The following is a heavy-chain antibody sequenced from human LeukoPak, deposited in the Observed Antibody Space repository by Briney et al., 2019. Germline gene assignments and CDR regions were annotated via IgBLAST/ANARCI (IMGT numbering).Heavy chain of an antibody. CDR1: GFTFSSSW. CDR3: ARDRTGAGLDY. Sequence: GGSLRLSCAASGFTFSSSWMSWVRRAPGKGLEWVANIRQDGNEKYFADSVKGRFTISRDNAKNSLFLQVNSLRAEDTAAYYCARDRTGAGLDYWGQGTLVTVSS. D-gene: IGHD1-14*01. J-gene: IGHJ4*01. CDR2: IRQDGNEK. V-gene: IGHV3-7*03.